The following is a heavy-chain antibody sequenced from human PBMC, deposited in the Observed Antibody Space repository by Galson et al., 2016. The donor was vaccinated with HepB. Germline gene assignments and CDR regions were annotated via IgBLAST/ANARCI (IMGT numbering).Heavy chain of an antibody. CDR3: ARHDMSSRAFDI. J-gene: IGHJ3*02. CDR1: GGSVTSGEHY. Sequence: ETLSLTCSVSGGSVTSGEHYWDWIRQSPGEGLECIASVYSSGTTYYNPSFRNRVTISLDTSKNQFSLAVTSVTATDTAVYFCARHDMSSRAFDIWGQGTMVTVS. V-gene: IGHV4-39*01. CDR2: VYSSGTT. D-gene: IGHD2-15*01.